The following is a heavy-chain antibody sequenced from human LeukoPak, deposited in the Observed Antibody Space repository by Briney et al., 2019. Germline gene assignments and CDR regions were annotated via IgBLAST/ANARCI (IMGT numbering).Heavy chain of an antibody. CDR3: ARGGYHAYYLDY. D-gene: IGHD5-18*01. J-gene: IGHJ4*02. V-gene: IGHV3-30-3*01. Sequence: GRSLRLSCAASGFTFSSYAMHWVRQAPGKGLEWVAVISYDGSNKYYADSVKGRFTISRDNAKNSLYLQMNSLRAEDTAVYYCARGGYHAYYLDYWGQGSLVTVSS. CDR1: GFTFSSYA. CDR2: ISYDGSNK.